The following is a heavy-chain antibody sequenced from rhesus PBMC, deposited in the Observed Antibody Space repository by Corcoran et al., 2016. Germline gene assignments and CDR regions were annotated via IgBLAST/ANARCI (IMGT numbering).Heavy chain of an antibody. CDR3: AKRHCTGSDCYALDS. J-gene: IGHJ6*01. CDR1: GVTLSVYG. D-gene: IGHD2-21*01. Sequence: EVQLVESGGGVVQPGGSLRLSCAASGVTLSVYGRYWVRQVPGKGLVWISTINSGGGSTYYADSVKGRFTISRDNSKNTLSLQMNSLRAEDTAVYYCAKRHCTGSDCYALDSWGQGVVVTVSS. V-gene: IGHV3S25*01. CDR2: INSGGGST.